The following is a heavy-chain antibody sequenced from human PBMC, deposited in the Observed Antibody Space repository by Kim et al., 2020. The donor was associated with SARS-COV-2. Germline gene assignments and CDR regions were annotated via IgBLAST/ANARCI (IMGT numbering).Heavy chain of an antibody. CDR2: IHTDGST. Sequence: SETLSLTCTVSRGSISSGSYFWSWIRQPAGKGLEWIGHIHTDGSTTYSPSLRSRVTISVDTSKNQFSLKLSSVTAADMAIYYCARKPGFWGQGTLVTVSS. CDR3: ARKPGF. J-gene: IGHJ4*02. V-gene: IGHV4-61*09. CDR1: RGSISSGSYF.